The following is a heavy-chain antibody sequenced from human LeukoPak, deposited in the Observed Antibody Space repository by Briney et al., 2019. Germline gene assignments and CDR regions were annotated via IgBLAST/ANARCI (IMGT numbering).Heavy chain of an antibody. CDR1: GGPINNYY. Sequence: SETLSLTCTVSGGPINNYYWSWIRQSPGKGLEWIGYIYVSGSTNYNPSLKSRVTISVDTSKNQFSLKLSSVTAADTAVYYCARVHLHSGSYYFDYWGQGTLVTVSS. D-gene: IGHD1-26*01. CDR2: IYVSGST. CDR3: ARVHLHSGSYYFDY. J-gene: IGHJ4*02. V-gene: IGHV4-59*01.